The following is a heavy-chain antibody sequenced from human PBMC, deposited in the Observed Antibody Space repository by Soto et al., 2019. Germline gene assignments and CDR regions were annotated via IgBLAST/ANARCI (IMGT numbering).Heavy chain of an antibody. CDR3: CYFVTVRTRHTSTDS. V-gene: IGHV4-39*01. J-gene: IGHJ5*01. CDR1: GVSIHNSHSF. D-gene: IGHD3-9*01. Sequence: SETLSLTCTVSGVSIHNSHSFWAWIRQPPGKGLQFIASVYHNGGTHYNSSLKSRVTISVDPANNQVSLRMSSLTAADTAFYFWCYFVTVRTRHTSTDSWGQGILVTVSS. CDR2: VYHNGGT.